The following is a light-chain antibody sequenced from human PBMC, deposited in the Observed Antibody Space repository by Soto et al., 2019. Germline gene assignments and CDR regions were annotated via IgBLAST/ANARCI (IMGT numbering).Light chain of an antibody. V-gene: IGKV3-20*01. CDR2: GAS. J-gene: IGKJ1*01. Sequence: ENVLAQSPGTMYLSQGQKDTPSYTVSRRASSTCLAWYQQKPGKAPRLLIYGASSRATGIPDRFSGSGSGTDFTLTISRLEPEDFAVYYCQQYGISPWTFGQGTKVDIK. CDR3: QQYGISPWT. CDR1: RRASSTC.